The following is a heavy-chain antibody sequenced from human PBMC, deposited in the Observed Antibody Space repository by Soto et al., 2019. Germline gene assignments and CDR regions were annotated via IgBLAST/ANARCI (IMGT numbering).Heavy chain of an antibody. CDR2: IIPIFGTA. J-gene: IGHJ3*02. CDR3: ARAVSGVVVPAAILDAFDI. D-gene: IGHD2-2*02. Sequence: SVKVSCKASGGTFSSYAISWVRQAPGQGLEWMGGIIPIFGTANYAQKFQGRVTITADESTSTAYMELSSLRSEDTAVYYCARAVSGVVVPAAILDAFDIWGQGTMVTVSS. V-gene: IGHV1-69*13. CDR1: GGTFSSYA.